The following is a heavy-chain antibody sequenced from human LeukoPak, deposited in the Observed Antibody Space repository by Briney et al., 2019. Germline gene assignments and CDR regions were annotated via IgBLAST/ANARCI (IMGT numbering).Heavy chain of an antibody. J-gene: IGHJ4*02. CDR1: GGSISSSSYY. V-gene: IGHV4-39*07. CDR3: ARDYQAATAMDY. CDR2: IYYSGST. D-gene: IGHD2-21*02. Sequence: SETLSLTCTVSGGSISSSSYYWGWIRQPPGKGLEWIGSIYYSGSTYYNPSLKSRVTISVDTSKNQFSLKLSSVTAADTAVYYCARDYQAATAMDYWGQGTLVTVSS.